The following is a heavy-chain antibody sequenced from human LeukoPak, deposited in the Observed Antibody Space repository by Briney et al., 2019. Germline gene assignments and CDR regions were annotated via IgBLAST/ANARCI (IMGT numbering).Heavy chain of an antibody. D-gene: IGHD2-2*01. CDR2: IYTSGST. CDR3: ARDIGVVPAARRFDP. Sequence: SETLSLTCTVSGGSISSYYWSWIRQPAGKGLEWIARIYTSGSTNYNPSLKSRVTMSVDTSKNQFSLKLSSVTAADTAVYYCARDIGVVPAARRFDPWGQGTLVTVSS. V-gene: IGHV4-4*07. CDR1: GGSISSYY. J-gene: IGHJ5*02.